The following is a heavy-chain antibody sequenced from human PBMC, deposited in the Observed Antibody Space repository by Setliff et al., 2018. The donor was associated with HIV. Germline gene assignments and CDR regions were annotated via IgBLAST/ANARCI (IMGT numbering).Heavy chain of an antibody. CDR3: ATDPTSYCTGGNCHSGRFAS. CDR1: GGSVNGHY. V-gene: IGHV4-59*02. CDR2: ISYSGST. D-gene: IGHD2-15*01. Sequence: SETLSLTCTVSGGSVNGHYWNWIRPTPGKGLEWIGSISYSGSTNYNPSLKSRVTISVDTSRNEFSLKLSSVTAADTAVYYCATDPTSYCTGGNCHSGRFASWGQGTLVTVSS. J-gene: IGHJ4*02.